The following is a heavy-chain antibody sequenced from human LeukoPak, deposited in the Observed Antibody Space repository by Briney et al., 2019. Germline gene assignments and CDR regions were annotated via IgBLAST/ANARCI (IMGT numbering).Heavy chain of an antibody. CDR2: ISYDGSNK. CDR3: AKDLWMWYYDSSGYYFDY. CDR1: GFTFSSYA. Sequence: GGSLRLSCAASGFTFSSYAMHWVRQAPGKGLEWVAVISYDGSNKYYADSVKGRFTISRDNSKNTLYLQMNSLRAEDTAVYYCAKDLWMWYYDSSGYYFDYWGQGTLVTVSS. J-gene: IGHJ4*02. V-gene: IGHV3-30*04. D-gene: IGHD3-22*01.